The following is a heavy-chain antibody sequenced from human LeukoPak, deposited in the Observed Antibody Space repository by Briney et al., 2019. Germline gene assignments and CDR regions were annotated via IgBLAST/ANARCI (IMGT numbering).Heavy chain of an antibody. V-gene: IGHV1-69*04. CDR3: ASLGDYGSGSYYKGYYYGMDV. CDR2: IIPILGIA. Sequence: GASVKVSCKASGGTFSSYAISWVRQAPGQGLEWMGRIIPILGIANYAQKFQGRVTITADKSTSTAYMELSSLRSEDTAVYYCASLGDYGSGSYYKGYYYGMDVWGQGTTVTVSS. D-gene: IGHD3-10*01. J-gene: IGHJ6*02. CDR1: GGTFSSYA.